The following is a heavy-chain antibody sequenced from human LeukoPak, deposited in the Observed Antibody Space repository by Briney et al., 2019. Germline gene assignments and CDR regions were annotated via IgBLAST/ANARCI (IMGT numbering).Heavy chain of an antibody. CDR1: GFTFGSYA. V-gene: IGHV3-23*01. CDR3: AKDWDDYGNSFYDY. J-gene: IGHJ4*02. D-gene: IGHD4-17*01. Sequence: PGGSLRLSCAASGFTFGSYAMSWVRQAPGKGLEWVSAISGSGGSTYYADSVKGRFTISRDNSKNTLYLQMNSLRAEDTAVYYCAKDWDDYGNSFYDYWGQGTLVTVSS. CDR2: ISGSGGST.